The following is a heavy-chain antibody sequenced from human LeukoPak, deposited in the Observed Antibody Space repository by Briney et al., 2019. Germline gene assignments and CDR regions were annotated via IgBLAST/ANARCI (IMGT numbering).Heavy chain of an antibody. J-gene: IGHJ4*02. CDR2: ITWDGDST. Sequence: GGTLRLSCAASGFTFSSYGMSWVRQAPGKGLEWVSLITWDGDSTYYADSVKGRFTISRDNSKNYLYLQMNSLRAEDTALYYCAKGTSSWHEFDSWGQGTLVTVSS. V-gene: IGHV3-43D*03. CDR1: GFTFSSYG. CDR3: AKGTSSWHEFDS. D-gene: IGHD6-13*01.